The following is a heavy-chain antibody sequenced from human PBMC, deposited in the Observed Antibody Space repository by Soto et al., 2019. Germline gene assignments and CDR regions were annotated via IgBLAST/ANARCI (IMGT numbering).Heavy chain of an antibody. J-gene: IGHJ6*03. CDR3: ARGTTDYYYYYMDV. CDR2: IYYSGST. Sequence: SETLSLTCTVSGGSISSYYWSWIRQPPGKGLEWIGYIYYSGSTNYNPSLKSRVTISVDTSKNQFSLKLSSVTAADTAVYYCARGTTDYYYYYMDVWGKGTTVTVSS. CDR1: GGSISSYY. V-gene: IGHV4-59*01.